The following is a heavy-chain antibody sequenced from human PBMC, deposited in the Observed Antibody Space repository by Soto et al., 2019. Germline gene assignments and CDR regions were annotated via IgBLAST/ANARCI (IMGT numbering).Heavy chain of an antibody. J-gene: IGHJ6*02. CDR2: IIPILAIT. Sequence: QIQLVQSGAEVKKPGSSVKVSCKASGGTFSSYTISWVRQAPGQGLEWMGRIIPILAITDYAQKFQGRVTITPARSTSTAAMELSSLRSEDTAVYYCARAQGGSGSYYKPPGMDVWGQGTTVTVSS. CDR3: ARAQGGSGSYYKPPGMDV. CDR1: GGTFSSYT. D-gene: IGHD3-10*01. V-gene: IGHV1-69*02.